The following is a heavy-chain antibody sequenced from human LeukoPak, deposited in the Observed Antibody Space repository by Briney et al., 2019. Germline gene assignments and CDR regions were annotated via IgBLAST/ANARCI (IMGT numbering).Heavy chain of an antibody. J-gene: IGHJ4*02. V-gene: IGHV3-9*01. D-gene: IGHD1-14*01. Sequence: GGSLTLSCAASGFTFDNYAMHWARHPPGKGVEWVSGLCWNSGSIGHSASVKGRFTISRDHAKPSLYLQMNSLRAEDTALDYCAAGPDFDLGRGGTLVSVFS. CDR3: AAGPDFDL. CDR2: LCWNSGSI. CDR1: GFTFDNYA.